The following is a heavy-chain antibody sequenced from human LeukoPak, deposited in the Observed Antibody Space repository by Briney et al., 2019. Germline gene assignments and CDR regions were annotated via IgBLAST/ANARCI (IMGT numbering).Heavy chain of an antibody. J-gene: IGHJ4*02. CDR2: ISYDGSNK. CDR3: AEGGTTYPYNFDH. CDR1: GFTFSSYA. Sequence: HPGGSLRLSCAASGFTFSSYAMHWVRQAPGKGLEWVAVISYDGSNKYYADSVKGRFTISRDNSKNTLYLQMNSLRAEDTAVYYCAEGGTTYPYNFDHWGQGTLVTVSS. V-gene: IGHV3-30-3*02. D-gene: IGHD1-1*01.